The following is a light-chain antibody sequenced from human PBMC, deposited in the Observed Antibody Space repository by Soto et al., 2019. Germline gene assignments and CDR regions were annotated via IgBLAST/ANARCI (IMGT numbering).Light chain of an antibody. CDR3: QQYGTSPIT. V-gene: IGKV3-20*01. CDR2: GAS. J-gene: IGKJ5*01. Sequence: EIVLTQSPGTLSLSPGESATLSCRASQSVSNNYLAWYRHKPGQAPRLLIYGASNRATGIPDRFSGRGSGTDFTLSISRLEPEDFAVYSCQQYGTSPITFGQGTRLDIK. CDR1: QSVSNNY.